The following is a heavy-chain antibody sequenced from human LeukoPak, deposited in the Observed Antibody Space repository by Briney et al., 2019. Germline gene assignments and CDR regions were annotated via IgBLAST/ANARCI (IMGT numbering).Heavy chain of an antibody. D-gene: IGHD2-2*01. J-gene: IGHJ5*02. Sequence: SVKVSCKASGGTFSSYTISWVRQAPGQGLEWMGRIIPILGIANYAQKFQGRVAITADKSTSTAYMELSSLRSEDTAVYYCARTGYCSSTSCYAWFDPWGQGTLVTVSS. V-gene: IGHV1-69*02. CDR2: IIPILGIA. CDR1: GGTFSSYT. CDR3: ARTGYCSSTSCYAWFDP.